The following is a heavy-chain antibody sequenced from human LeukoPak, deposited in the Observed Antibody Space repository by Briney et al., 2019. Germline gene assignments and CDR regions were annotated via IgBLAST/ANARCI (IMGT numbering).Heavy chain of an antibody. Sequence: HPGGSLRLSCAASGFTFSSYAMTWVRQAPGKGLECVSAISGSGDGTYYADSVKGRFTISRDNSKITVYLQMNSLRAEDTAVYYCAREASYQYYFDYWGQGTLVTVSS. J-gene: IGHJ4*02. CDR3: AREASYQYYFDY. D-gene: IGHD1-26*01. V-gene: IGHV3-23*01. CDR2: ISGSGDGT. CDR1: GFTFSSYA.